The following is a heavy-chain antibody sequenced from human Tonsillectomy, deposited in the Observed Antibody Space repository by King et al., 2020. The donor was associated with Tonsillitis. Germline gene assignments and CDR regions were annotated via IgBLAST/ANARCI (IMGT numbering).Heavy chain of an antibody. J-gene: IGHJ5*02. V-gene: IGHV4-39*02. D-gene: IGHD1-26*01. CDR2: IYNDGTT. CDR1: RGSISSSTYY. CDR3: MGREASAAGDWFGT. Sequence: QLQESGPGVVKPSETLSLTCTVSRGSISSSTYYWGWIRQPPGKGLEWIGVIYNDGTTYSTPSLESRVTISLDKPRNHFSLNLSSVTAADTGVYYCMGREASAAGDWFGTWGQGILVTVSS.